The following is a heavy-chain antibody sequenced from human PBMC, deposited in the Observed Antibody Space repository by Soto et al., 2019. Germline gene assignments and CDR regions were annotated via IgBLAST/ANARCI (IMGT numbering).Heavy chain of an antibody. V-gene: IGHV3-23*01. D-gene: IGHD5-18*01. CDR2: ISGTGGST. Sequence: GGSLRLSCAASGFTFGTYPMSWVRQAPGKGLEWVSAISGTGGSTYYADSVKGRFTISRDNSKNTLYLQMDSLRAEDTAIYYCAKDVRQQVYYYYMDVWGKGTTVTVSS. CDR3: AKDVRQQVYYYYMDV. J-gene: IGHJ6*03. CDR1: GFTFGTYP.